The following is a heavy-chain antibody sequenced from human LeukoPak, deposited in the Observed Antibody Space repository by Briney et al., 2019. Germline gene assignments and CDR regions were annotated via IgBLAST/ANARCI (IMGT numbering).Heavy chain of an antibody. Sequence: ASVKVSCKASGYTFTGYYMHWVRQAPGQGLEWMGWMNPNSGNAGYAQKFQGRVTMTRNTSISTAYMELSSLRSEDTAVYYCARGRIQYYDILTGLLQWDYWGQGTLVTVSS. CDR3: ARGRIQYYDILTGLLQWDY. CDR2: MNPNSGNA. V-gene: IGHV1-8*02. J-gene: IGHJ4*02. D-gene: IGHD3-9*01. CDR1: GYTFTGYY.